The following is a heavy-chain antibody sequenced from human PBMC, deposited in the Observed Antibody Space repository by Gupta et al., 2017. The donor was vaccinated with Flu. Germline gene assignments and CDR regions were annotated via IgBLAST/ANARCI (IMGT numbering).Heavy chain of an antibody. V-gene: IGHV4-59*01. D-gene: IGHD2-15*01. CDR1: GGSISPYY. CDR3: AREGVLSPGWFDP. J-gene: IGHJ5*02. CDR2: IYHSGRT. Sequence: QVQLKVSGPGLVTPSETLSLTYTVSGGSISPYYWSWLRQPPGQGPEWIGYIYHSGRTQYNPALKSRVTMSVDTSKNQFSLRLSTVTAADTAIYSCAREGVLSPGWFDPWGQGVLVTVSS.